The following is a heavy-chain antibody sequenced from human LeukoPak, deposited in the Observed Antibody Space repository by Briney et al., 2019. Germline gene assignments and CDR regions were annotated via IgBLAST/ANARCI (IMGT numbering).Heavy chain of an antibody. CDR2: IRSKAYGGTT. Sequence: RSLRLSCTASGCTFGDYAMSWVRQAPGRGLEWVGFIRSKAYGGTTEYAASVKGRFTISRDDSKSIAYLQMNSLKTEDTAVYYCTRDRIASSIFGVVISPPDYWGQGTLVTVSS. CDR1: GCTFGDYA. D-gene: IGHD3-3*01. J-gene: IGHJ4*02. CDR3: TRDRIASSIFGVVISPPDY. V-gene: IGHV3-49*04.